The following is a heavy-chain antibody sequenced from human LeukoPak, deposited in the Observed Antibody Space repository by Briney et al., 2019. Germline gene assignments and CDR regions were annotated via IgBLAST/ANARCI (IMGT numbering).Heavy chain of an antibody. CDR3: ARGRAAAGHNWFDP. Sequence: GASVKVSCKASGGTFSSYAISWVRQAPGQGLEWMGRIIPILGIANYAQNFQGRVTITADKSTSTAYMGLSSLRSEDTAVYYCARGRAAAGHNWFDPWGQGILVTVSS. V-gene: IGHV1-69*04. J-gene: IGHJ5*02. CDR1: GGTFSSYA. D-gene: IGHD6-13*01. CDR2: IIPILGIA.